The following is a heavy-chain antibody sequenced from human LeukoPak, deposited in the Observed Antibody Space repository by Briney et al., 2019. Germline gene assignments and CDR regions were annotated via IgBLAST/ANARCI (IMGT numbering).Heavy chain of an antibody. Sequence: SETLSLTCAVYGGSFSGYYCSWIRQPPGKGLEWIGEINHSGSTNYNPSLKSRVTISVDTSKNQFSLKLSSVTAADTAVYYCARGIAAASYFDYWSQGTLVTVSS. CDR3: ARGIAAASYFDY. CDR1: GGSFSGYY. D-gene: IGHD6-13*01. CDR2: INHSGST. J-gene: IGHJ4*02. V-gene: IGHV4-34*01.